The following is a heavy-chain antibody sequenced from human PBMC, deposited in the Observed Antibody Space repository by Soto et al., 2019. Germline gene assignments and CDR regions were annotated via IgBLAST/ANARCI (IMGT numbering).Heavy chain of an antibody. CDR2: IYYSGST. Sequence: SETLSLTCTVSGGSISSDYWSWIRQPPGKGLEWIGYIYYSGSTNYNPSLKSRVTISVDTSKNQFSLKLSSVTAADTAVYYCARAYGGYADYWGQGALVTVS. J-gene: IGHJ4*02. CDR1: GGSISSDY. CDR3: ARAYGGYADY. V-gene: IGHV4-59*01. D-gene: IGHD5-12*01.